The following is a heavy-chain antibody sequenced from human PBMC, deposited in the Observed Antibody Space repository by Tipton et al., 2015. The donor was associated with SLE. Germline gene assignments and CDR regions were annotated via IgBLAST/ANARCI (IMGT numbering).Heavy chain of an antibody. D-gene: IGHD3-3*01. CDR3: ARSGSLKDYDFWSANS. J-gene: IGHJ4*02. CDR2: ITTDGRST. CDR1: GFTFSTYW. Sequence: AVSGFTFSTYWMYWVRQTPGKGLEWVSRITTDGRSTSYADSVKGRFTISRDNAQNTVYLQMNSLRAEDTAIYYCARSGSLKDYDFWSANSWGQGTLVTVSS. V-gene: IGHV3-74*01.